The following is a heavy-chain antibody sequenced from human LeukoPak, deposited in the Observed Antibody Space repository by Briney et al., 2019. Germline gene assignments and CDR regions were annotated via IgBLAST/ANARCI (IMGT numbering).Heavy chain of an antibody. Sequence: SETLSLTCTVSGGSISSYYWSWIRQPPGKGLEWIGYIYYSGSTNYNPSLKSRVTISADTSKNLSSVTAAATSVYYCARSTYYYDSSKGDFDLWGRGTLVTVSS. CDR3: ARSTYYYDSSKGDFDL. CDR1: GGSISSYY. CDR2: IYYSGST. V-gene: IGHV4-59*08. J-gene: IGHJ2*01. D-gene: IGHD3-22*01.